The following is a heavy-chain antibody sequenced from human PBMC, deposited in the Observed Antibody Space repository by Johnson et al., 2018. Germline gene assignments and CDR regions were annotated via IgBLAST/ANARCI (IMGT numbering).Heavy chain of an antibody. CDR2: IKSKTDGGST. CDR1: GFTFSNAW. D-gene: IGHD2/OR15-2a*01. J-gene: IGHJ3*01. V-gene: IGHV3-15*07. Sequence: VQLVQSGGGLVKPGGSLRLSCAASGFTFSNAWMNWVRQAPGKGLEWVGRIKSKTDGGSTDYAAPVKGSFTITRDDSKNTLYLQMNRLKTEDTAVYYCTTDFSESPLAAFYVWGQGTMVTVSS. CDR3: TTDFSESPLAAFYV.